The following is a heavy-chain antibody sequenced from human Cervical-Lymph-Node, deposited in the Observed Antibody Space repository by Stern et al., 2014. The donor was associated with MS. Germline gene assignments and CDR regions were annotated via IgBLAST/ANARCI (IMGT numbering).Heavy chain of an antibody. J-gene: IGHJ4*02. CDR3: VRERSSRGFDY. CDR1: GFTFTSYA. CDR2: ISYDGNTK. V-gene: IGHV3-30-3*01. Sequence: GQPVESGGGVVQPGRSLRGSRATAGFTFTSYAMNWVRQAPGKGLGWVAVISYDGNTKYYADSVKGRFTISRDNSKNTLYLQMSSLRAEDTAVYYCVRERSSRGFDYWGQGSLVTVSS. D-gene: IGHD5/OR15-5a*01.